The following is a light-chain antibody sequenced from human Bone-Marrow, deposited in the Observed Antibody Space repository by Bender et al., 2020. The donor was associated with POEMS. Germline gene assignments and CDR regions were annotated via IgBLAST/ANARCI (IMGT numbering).Light chain of an antibody. CDR3: QSADSDGTYVV. J-gene: IGLJ2*01. CDR2: KDT. V-gene: IGLV3-25*03. Sequence: SRELTQPPSVSVSPGQTTRITCSGDIFPSKYAYWYQQKPGQAPVILIYKDTERPSGIPERFSGSSSGTTVTLTISEVQADDEADYYCQSADSDGTYVVFGGGTKLTVL. CDR1: IFPSKY.